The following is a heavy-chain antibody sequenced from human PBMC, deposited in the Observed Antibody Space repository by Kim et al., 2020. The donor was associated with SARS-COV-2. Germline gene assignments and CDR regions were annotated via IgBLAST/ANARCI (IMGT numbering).Heavy chain of an antibody. Sequence: SETLSLTCAVYGGSFSGYYWSWIRQPPGKGLEWIGEINHSGSTNYNPSLKSRVTISVDTSKNQFSLKLSSVTAADTAVYYCARSRKWELRAYYYGMDVWGQGTTVTVSS. CDR3: ARSRKWELRAYYYGMDV. V-gene: IGHV4-34*01. D-gene: IGHD1-26*01. CDR2: INHSGST. CDR1: GGSFSGYY. J-gene: IGHJ6*02.